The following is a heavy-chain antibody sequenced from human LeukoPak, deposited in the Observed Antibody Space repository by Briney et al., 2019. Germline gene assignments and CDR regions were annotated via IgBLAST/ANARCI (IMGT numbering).Heavy chain of an antibody. CDR3: ARSIRTPSDY. CDR2: INAGNGNT. CDR1: GYTFTSYA. J-gene: IGHJ4*02. Sequence: VASVKVSCKASGYTFTSYAMHWVRQAPGQRLEWMGWINAGNGNTKYSQKFQDRVTITRDTSASTAYMELSSLRSEDTAVYYCARSIRTPSDYWGQGTLVTVSS. V-gene: IGHV1-3*01. D-gene: IGHD6-6*01.